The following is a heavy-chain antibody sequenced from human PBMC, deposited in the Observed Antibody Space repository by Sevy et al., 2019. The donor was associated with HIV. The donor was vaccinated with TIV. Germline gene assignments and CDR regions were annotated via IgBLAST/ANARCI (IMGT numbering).Heavy chain of an antibody. V-gene: IGHV1-69*13. CDR2: IIPIFGTA. D-gene: IGHD6-19*01. J-gene: IGHJ6*02. CDR1: GGTFSSYA. Sequence: ASVKVSCKASGGTFSSYAISWVRQAPGQGLEWMGGIIPIFGTANYAQKFQGRVTITADESTSTAYMELSSLRSEDTAVYYCARVLGRGWAVDYYHYYGMDVWGQGTTVTVSS. CDR3: ARVLGRGWAVDYYHYYGMDV.